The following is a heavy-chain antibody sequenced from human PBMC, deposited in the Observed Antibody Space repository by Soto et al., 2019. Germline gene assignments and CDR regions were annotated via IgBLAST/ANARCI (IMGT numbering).Heavy chain of an antibody. J-gene: IGHJ3*02. D-gene: IGHD3-9*01. CDR1: GFTFDDYG. CDR3: ARDWVYYDILTGYAGAFDI. V-gene: IGHV3-20*04. CDR2: INWNGGST. Sequence: GGSLRLSCAASGFTFDDYGMSWVRQAPGKGLEWVSGINWNGGSTGYADSVKGRFTISRDNAKNSLYLQMNSLRAEDTALYYCARDWVYYDILTGYAGAFDIWGQGTMVTVS.